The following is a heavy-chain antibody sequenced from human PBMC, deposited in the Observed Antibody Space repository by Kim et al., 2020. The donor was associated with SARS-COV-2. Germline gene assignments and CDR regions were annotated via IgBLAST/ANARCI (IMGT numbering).Heavy chain of an antibody. CDR2: ISYDGSDK. Sequence: GGSLRLSCAASGFTFSNYGMHWVRQAPGKGLEWVAIISYDGSDKYYVDSVKGRFTISRDNSKNTLFLQMNSLRVEDTAVYYCAKDRDTAVIGYFDYWGQGTLVTVSS. CDR3: AKDRDTAVIGYFDY. J-gene: IGHJ4*02. V-gene: IGHV3-30*18. CDR1: GFTFSNYG. D-gene: IGHD5-18*01.